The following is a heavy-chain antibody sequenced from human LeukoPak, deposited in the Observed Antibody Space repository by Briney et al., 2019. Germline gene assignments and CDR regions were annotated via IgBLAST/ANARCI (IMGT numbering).Heavy chain of an antibody. Sequence: PSETLSLTCAVYGGSISSGSYYWIWIRQPAGKGLEWIGRIYTSGSTNYNPSLKSRVTMSVDTSKNQFSLKLSSVTAADTAVYFCAREAIAVAGAYNYYYYYMDVWGKGTTVTISS. CDR2: IYTSGST. J-gene: IGHJ6*03. V-gene: IGHV4-61*02. CDR3: AREAIAVAGAYNYYYYYMDV. D-gene: IGHD6-19*01. CDR1: GGSISSGSYY.